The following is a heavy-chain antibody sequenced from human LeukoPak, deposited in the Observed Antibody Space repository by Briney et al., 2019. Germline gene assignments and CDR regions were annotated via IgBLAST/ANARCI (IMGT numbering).Heavy chain of an antibody. J-gene: IGHJ6*02. CDR1: GFTFSTYA. D-gene: IGHD2-15*01. Sequence: GGSPRLSCAASGFTFSTYAMSWVRQAPGKGLEWVSAISASGDSTYYTDSVKGRFTISRDNSKNTLYLQVNSLRAEDTAVYYCSRYCITSSCQTLDSYYAMDVWGQGTTVTVSS. CDR3: SRYCITSSCQTLDSYYAMDV. V-gene: IGHV3-23*01. CDR2: ISASGDST.